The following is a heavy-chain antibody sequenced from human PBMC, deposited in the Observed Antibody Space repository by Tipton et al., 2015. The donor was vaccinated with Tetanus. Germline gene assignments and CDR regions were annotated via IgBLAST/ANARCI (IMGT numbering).Heavy chain of an antibody. D-gene: IGHD1-1*01. Sequence: TLSLTCSVSGTSVRSFYWSWIRQSPGKAPEWIGYSDYAGSPNHNPSLKSRLSISLNTSHNQISLKLTSPAATDTAVYYCARLTTPFNTFDLWGQGRLVPVSS. CDR2: SDYAGSP. CDR3: ARLTTPFNTFDL. J-gene: IGHJ3*01. CDR1: GTSVRSFY. V-gene: IGHV4-59*02.